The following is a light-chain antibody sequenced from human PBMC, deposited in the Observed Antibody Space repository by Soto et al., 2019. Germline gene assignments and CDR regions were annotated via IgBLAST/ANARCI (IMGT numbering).Light chain of an antibody. CDR3: QQRSNWPIT. CDR2: DAS. V-gene: IGKV3-11*01. CDR1: QSVSSY. J-gene: IGKJ5*01. Sequence: LVLTPSPATLSLSPWSRSPICCRASQSVSSYLAWYQQKPGQAPRLLIYDASNRATGIPARFSGSGSGTDFTLTISSLEPEDFAVYYCQQRSNWPITFGQGTRLEIK.